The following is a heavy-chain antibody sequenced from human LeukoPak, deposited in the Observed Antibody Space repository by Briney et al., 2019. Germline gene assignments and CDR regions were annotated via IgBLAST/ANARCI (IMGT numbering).Heavy chain of an antibody. CDR2: ISGSGGRT. CDR3: AKGAIHPWSAVAY. Sequence: GGSLRLSCAASGFTFTNYVMSWVRQAPGKGLEWVSGISGSGGRTFYADFVKGRFSISRDNSKNTLPLQMSSLRVEDTAVYYCAKGAIHPWSAVAYWGQGTLVTVSS. J-gene: IGHJ4*02. V-gene: IGHV3-23*01. D-gene: IGHD5-18*01. CDR1: GFTFTNYV.